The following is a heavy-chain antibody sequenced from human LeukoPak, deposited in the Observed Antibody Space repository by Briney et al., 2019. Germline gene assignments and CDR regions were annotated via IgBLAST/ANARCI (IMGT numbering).Heavy chain of an antibody. CDR3: ARDYFDSSLYLGF. D-gene: IGHD3-22*01. CDR2: IHHSGSI. J-gene: IGHJ4*02. Sequence: SGTLSLTCAVSGVSISSNLWWTWVRQPPGKGLEWIAEIHHSGSINYNPSLKSRVTISVDKAKNQFSLNLNSVTAADTAVYYCARDYFDSSLYLGFWGRGTLVTVSS. V-gene: IGHV4-4*02. CDR1: GVSISSNLW.